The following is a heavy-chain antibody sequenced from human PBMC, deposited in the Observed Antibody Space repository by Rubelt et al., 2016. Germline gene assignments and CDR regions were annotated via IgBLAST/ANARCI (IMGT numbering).Heavy chain of an antibody. Sequence: QLQESGPGLVKPSETLSLTCSVPAGSITSSTDYWGWIRQPPGKGLEWIGSIHSGGLSYFNPSLENRASISVDTSENKFSLGLTSVTAADTAVYYCGRLQWGYNWKYFGSWGQGSLVTVSS. CDR3: GRLQWGYNWKYFGS. D-gene: IGHD1-20*01. J-gene: IGHJ5*02. V-gene: IGHV4-39*01. CDR2: IHSGGLS. CDR1: AGSITSSTDY.